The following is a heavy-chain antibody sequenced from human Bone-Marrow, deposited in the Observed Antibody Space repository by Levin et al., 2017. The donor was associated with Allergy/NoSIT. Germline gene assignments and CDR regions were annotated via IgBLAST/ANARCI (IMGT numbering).Heavy chain of an antibody. Sequence: GGSLRLSCPASGFTFSDYYMSWIRQAPGKGLEWVSYISSSGSTIYYADSVKGRFTISRDNAKNSLYLQMNSLRAEDTAVYYCAREGDSSSWFFHFDYWGQGTLVTVSS. CDR2: ISSSGSTI. J-gene: IGHJ4*02. V-gene: IGHV3-11*01. D-gene: IGHD6-13*01. CDR1: GFTFSDYY. CDR3: AREGDSSSWFFHFDY.